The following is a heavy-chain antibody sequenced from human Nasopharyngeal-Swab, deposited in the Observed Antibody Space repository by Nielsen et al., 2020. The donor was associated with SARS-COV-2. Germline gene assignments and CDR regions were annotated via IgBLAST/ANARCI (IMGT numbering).Heavy chain of an antibody. Sequence: GESLKISCAASGFTFSSYGMHWVRQAPGKGLEWVAVISYDGSNKYYADSVKGRFTISRDNSKNTLYLQMNSLRAEDTAVYYCAKDQKYYDFWSGYLSASLSDRDYYYYGMDVWGQGTTVTVSS. CDR2: ISYDGSNK. CDR3: AKDQKYYDFWSGYLSASLSDRDYYYYGMDV. CDR1: GFTFSSYG. J-gene: IGHJ6*02. D-gene: IGHD3-3*01. V-gene: IGHV3-30*18.